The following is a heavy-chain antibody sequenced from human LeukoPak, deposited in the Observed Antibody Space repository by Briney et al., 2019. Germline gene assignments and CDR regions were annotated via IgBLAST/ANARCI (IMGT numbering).Heavy chain of an antibody. V-gene: IGHV3-23*01. CDR1: GFSFSASG. CDR3: AKDAAGTFDY. D-gene: IGHD6-13*01. J-gene: IGHJ4*02. Sequence: PGGSLRLSCAGSGFSFSASGMNWVRQAPGKGLEWVSGVTPSGDPTYYADSVKGRFIISRDNSKTTMYLQMNSLRAEDTAVYYCAKDAAGTFDYWGQGTLVTVSS. CDR2: VTPSGDPT.